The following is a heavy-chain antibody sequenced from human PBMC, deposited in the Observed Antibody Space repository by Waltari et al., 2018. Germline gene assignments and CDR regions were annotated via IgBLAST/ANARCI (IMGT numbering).Heavy chain of an antibody. J-gene: IGHJ6*02. CDR3: ARGKGGSFPPYYYYGMDV. CDR1: GYTFTSYG. CDR2: ISAYNGNT. Sequence: SVKVSCKASGYTFTSYGISWVRQAPGQGLEWMGWISAYNGNTNYAQKLQGRVTISVDTSKNQFSLKLSSVTAADTAVYYCARGKGGSFPPYYYYGMDVWGQGTTVTVSS. V-gene: IGHV1-18*01. D-gene: IGHD1-26*01.